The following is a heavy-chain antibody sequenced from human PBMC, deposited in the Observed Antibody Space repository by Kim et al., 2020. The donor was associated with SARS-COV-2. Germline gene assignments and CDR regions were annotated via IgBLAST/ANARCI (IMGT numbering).Heavy chain of an antibody. D-gene: IGHD3-16*01. CDR2: IKQDASEI. Sequence: GGSLRLSCAASGFTFSSYWMSWVRQAPGKGLEWVASIKQDASEISYVDSVRGRFTISRDNAKNSLSLQMDSLRAEDTALYFCARPYRGGSFDIWCQGTMV. J-gene: IGHJ3*02. CDR3: ARPYRGGSFDI. V-gene: IGHV3-7*01. CDR1: GFTFSSYW.